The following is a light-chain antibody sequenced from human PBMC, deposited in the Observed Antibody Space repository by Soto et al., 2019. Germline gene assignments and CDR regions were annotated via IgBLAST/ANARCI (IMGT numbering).Light chain of an antibody. V-gene: IGKV2-28*01. CDR3: MQAVQAPWT. Sequence: DIVMTQSPLSLPVTPGESASISCRSSQSLLHSNGYNYLDWYLQKPGQPPQLLIYLGSNRASGVPDRFSGSGSGTDFTLKISRVDAEDVGVYYCMQAVQAPWTFGQGTKVEI. CDR1: QSLLHSNGYNY. CDR2: LGS. J-gene: IGKJ1*01.